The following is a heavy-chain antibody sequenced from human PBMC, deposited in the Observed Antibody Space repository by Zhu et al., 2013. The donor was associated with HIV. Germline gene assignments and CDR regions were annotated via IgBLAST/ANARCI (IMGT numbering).Heavy chain of an antibody. CDR3: AKARGRAAATMDV. CDR2: INPNSGGT. Sequence: QVQLVQSGAEVKKPGASVKVSCKASGYTFTGYYMQWVRQAPGQGLEWMGWINPNSGGTNYAEKFQGRVTMTRDTSISTVYMDLRRLTSDDTAVYYCAKARGRAAATMDVWGQGTTVTVSS. J-gene: IGHJ6*02. V-gene: IGHV1-2*02. D-gene: IGHD6-13*01. CDR1: GYTFTGYY.